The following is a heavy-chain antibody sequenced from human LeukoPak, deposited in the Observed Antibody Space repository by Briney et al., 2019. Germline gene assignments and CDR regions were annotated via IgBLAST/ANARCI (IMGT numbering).Heavy chain of an antibody. D-gene: IGHD6-19*01. CDR2: IRYDGSSR. CDR3: AKEIIAVAGPGDY. CDR1: GCTFSSYG. J-gene: IGHJ4*02. Sequence: GGSLRLSCAASGCTFSSYGMHWVRQAPGKGLEWVAFIRYDGSSRYYADPVKGRFTISRDNSKNTLYLQMNSLRAEDTAVYYCAKEIIAVAGPGDYWGPGTLLTVSS. V-gene: IGHV3-30*02.